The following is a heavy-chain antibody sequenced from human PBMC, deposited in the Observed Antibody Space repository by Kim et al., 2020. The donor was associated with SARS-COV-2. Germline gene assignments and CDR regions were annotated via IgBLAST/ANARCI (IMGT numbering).Heavy chain of an antibody. CDR1: GFTFSSYG. D-gene: IGHD1-26*01. V-gene: IGHV3-33*01. CDR2: IWYDGSNK. Sequence: GGSLRLSCAASGFTFSSYGMHWVRQAPGKGLEWVAVIWYDGSNKYYADSVKGRFTISRGNSKNTLYLQMNSLRAEDTAVYYCARDGGGSYYRAWGQGTLVTVSS. CDR3: ARDGGGSYYRA. J-gene: IGHJ5*02.